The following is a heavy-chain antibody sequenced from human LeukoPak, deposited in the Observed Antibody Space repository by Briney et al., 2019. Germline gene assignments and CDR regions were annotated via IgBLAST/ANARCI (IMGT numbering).Heavy chain of an antibody. CDR2: INPNSGGT. CDR3: ARDPGSEYYDFWSGYYLGRYYYYYMDV. CDR1: GYTFTGYY. Sequence: VASAKVSCKASGYTFTGYYMHWVRQAPGQGLEWMGWINPNSGGTNYAQRFQGRVTMTRDTSISTAYMELSRLRSDDTAVYYCARDPGSEYYDFWSGYYLGRYYYYYMDVWGKGTTVTVSS. V-gene: IGHV1-2*02. J-gene: IGHJ6*03. D-gene: IGHD3-3*01.